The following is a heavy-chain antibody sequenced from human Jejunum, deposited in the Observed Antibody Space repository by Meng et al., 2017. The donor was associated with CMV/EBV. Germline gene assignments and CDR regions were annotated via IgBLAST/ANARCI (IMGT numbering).Heavy chain of an antibody. J-gene: IGHJ4*03. V-gene: IGHV1-2*02. CDR2: INPNSGGV. CDR1: YPFTGHY. Sequence: YPFTGHYMHWVRQAPGQGLEWMGRINPNSGGVNYAQKFQGRVTMTRDTSISTAYMELNRLRSDDTAIYYCSRLGEWELINQSFDSWGQGTKVTVSS. CDR3: SRLGEWELINQSFDS. D-gene: IGHD4-23*01.